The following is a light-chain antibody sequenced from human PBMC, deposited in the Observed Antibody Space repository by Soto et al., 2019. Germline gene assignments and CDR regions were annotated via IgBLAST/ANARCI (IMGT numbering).Light chain of an antibody. CDR1: QSVSSY. V-gene: IGKV3-11*01. CDR2: DAS. J-gene: IGKJ1*01. CDR3: QQRSNWWT. Sequence: EIVLTQSPATLSLSPGERATLSCRASQSVSSYLAWYQQKPGQAPRLLIYDASNRATGIPARFSASGSGTDFTLTISSLEPEDFAVYYWQQRSNWWTFGQGTKVEIK.